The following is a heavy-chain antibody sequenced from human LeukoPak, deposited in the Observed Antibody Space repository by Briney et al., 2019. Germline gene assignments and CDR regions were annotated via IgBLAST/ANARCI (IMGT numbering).Heavy chain of an antibody. CDR2: INHSGST. CDR3: AGHHPRNTVDF. Sequence: PSETLSLTCAVYGGSLSGYYWSWIRQPPGKGLEWIGEINHSGSTNYNPSLKSRVTISVGASKNQVSLKLSSVAAADTAVYYCAGHHPRNTVDFWGQGTLVTVSS. CDR1: GGSLSGYY. V-gene: IGHV4-34*01. J-gene: IGHJ4*02. D-gene: IGHD2-8*02.